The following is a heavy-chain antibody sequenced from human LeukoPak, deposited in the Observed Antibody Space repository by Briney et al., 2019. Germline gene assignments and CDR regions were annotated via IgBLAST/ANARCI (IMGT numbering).Heavy chain of an antibody. Sequence: GGSLRLSCAASGFTFRSDAMHWVRQAPGKGLEYVSGISGNGGSRYYADYVKGRFTISRDNSNSVLYLQMGSLRTEDTAVYYCARERYYSSYYLDYWGRGTLVTVSS. CDR1: GFTFRSDA. V-gene: IGHV3-64*02. CDR3: ARERYYSSYYLDY. D-gene: IGHD4-11*01. J-gene: IGHJ4*02. CDR2: ISGNGGSR.